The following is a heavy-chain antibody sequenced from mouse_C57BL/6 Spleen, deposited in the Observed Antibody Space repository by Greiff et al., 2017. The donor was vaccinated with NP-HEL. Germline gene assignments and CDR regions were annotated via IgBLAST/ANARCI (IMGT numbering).Heavy chain of an antibody. CDR3: ARHGYPSYAMDY. D-gene: IGHD2-2*01. Sequence: QVQLKESGPGLVQPSQSLSITCTVSGFSLTSYGVHWVRQSPGKGLEWLGVIWSGGSTDYNAAFISRLSISKDNSKGQVFFKMNSLQADDTSIYYVARHGYPSYAMDYWGQGTSVTVSS. V-gene: IGHV2-2*01. CDR1: GFSLTSYG. J-gene: IGHJ4*01. CDR2: IWSGGST.